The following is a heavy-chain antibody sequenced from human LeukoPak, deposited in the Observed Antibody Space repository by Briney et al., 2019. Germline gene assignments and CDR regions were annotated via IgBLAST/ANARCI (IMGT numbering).Heavy chain of an antibody. Sequence: GGSLRLSCAASGFTFSSYSINWVRQAPGKGLEWVSAISGSGGSTYYADSVKGRFTISRDNSKNTLYLQMNSLRAEDTAVYYCAKRRDYFDHWGQGTLVTVSS. J-gene: IGHJ4*02. CDR1: GFTFSSYS. CDR2: ISGSGGST. V-gene: IGHV3-23*01. CDR3: AKRRDYFDH.